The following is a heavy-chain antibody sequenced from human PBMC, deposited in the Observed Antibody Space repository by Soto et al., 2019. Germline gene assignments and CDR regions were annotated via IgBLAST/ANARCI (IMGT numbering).Heavy chain of an antibody. CDR2: INHSGST. V-gene: IGHV4-34*01. CDR3: ASSGYDSSGYYSRPFDY. D-gene: IGHD3-22*01. CDR1: GGSFGGYY. Sequence: SETLSLTCAVYGGSFGGYYWSWIRQPPGKGLEWIGEINHSGSTNYNPSLKSRVTISVDTSKNQFSLKLSSVTAADTAVYYCASSGYDSSGYYSRPFDYWGQGTLVTVSS. J-gene: IGHJ4*02.